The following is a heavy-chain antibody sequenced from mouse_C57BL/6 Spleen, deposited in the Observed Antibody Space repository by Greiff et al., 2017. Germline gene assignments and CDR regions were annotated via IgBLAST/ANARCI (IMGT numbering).Heavy chain of an antibody. CDR1: GFTINDDC. CDR2: IDPENGDT. D-gene: IGHD2-4*01. J-gene: IGHJ4*01. CDR3: TRSTMINAMDY. Sequence: VHVKQSGAELVRPGASVKFSCTASGFTINDDCMHWVKQRPEQGLEWIGWIDPENGDTDYASKFQGKATIAADTSSNTAYLQLSSLTAEDTAVYYSTRSTMINAMDYWGQGTSVTVSS. V-gene: IGHV14-4*01.